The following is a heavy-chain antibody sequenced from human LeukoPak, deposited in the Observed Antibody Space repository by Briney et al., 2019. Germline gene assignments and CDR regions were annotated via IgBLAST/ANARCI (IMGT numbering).Heavy chain of an antibody. J-gene: IGHJ4*02. CDR2: IKQEGSER. V-gene: IGHV3-7*04. CDR3: AGAYESRSLFEF. CDR1: GFTFSNYW. D-gene: IGHD3-22*01. Sequence: PGGSLRLSCAASGFTFSNYWMNWVRQAPGKGLGWVANIKQEGSERDYVDSVKGRFIISRDNAKNSLYLQMNSLRAEDTAVYFCAGAYESRSLFEFWGRGTLVAVSS.